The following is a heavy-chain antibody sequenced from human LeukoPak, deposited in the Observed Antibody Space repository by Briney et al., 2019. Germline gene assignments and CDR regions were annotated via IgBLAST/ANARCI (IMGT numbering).Heavy chain of an antibody. J-gene: IGHJ4*02. D-gene: IGHD1-1*01. V-gene: IGHV1-2*02. Sequence: ASVKVSCKTSGYTFIDYYIHWVRQAPGQGLEWMGWINTKSGGTLYAQRFQGRVTMTRDTSISTVYMELGGLRSDDTAVYFCARDGHSWNDADYWGQGTQVTVSS. CDR2: INTKSGGT. CDR3: ARDGHSWNDADY. CDR1: GYTFIDYY.